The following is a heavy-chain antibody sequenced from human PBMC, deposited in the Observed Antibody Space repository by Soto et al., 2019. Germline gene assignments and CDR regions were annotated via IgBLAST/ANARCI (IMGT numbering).Heavy chain of an antibody. CDR1: GFTFSSDE. CDR3: ARLTYYYGLDV. J-gene: IGHJ6*02. V-gene: IGHV3-48*03. CDR2: ISSRGRTI. Sequence: GALRLSCTASGFTFSSDEMKWVRQAPGKGLAWVSYISSRGRTIYYADSVQGRFTISRDNANNSLYPQKNSLRAEDTAVYYCARLTYYYGLDVGGQGTTVTVSS.